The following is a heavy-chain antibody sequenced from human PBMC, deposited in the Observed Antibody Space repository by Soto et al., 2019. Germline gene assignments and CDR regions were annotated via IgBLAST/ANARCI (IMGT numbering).Heavy chain of an antibody. V-gene: IGHV1-8*01. J-gene: IGHJ4*02. CDR2: MNPNSGNT. Sequence: GASVKVSCKASGYTFTSYDINWVRQATGQGLEWMGWMNPNSGNTGYAQKFQGRVTMTRNTSISTAYMELSSLTSEDTAVYYCAREKADFGGNSTYFDYWGQGTLVTVSS. D-gene: IGHD2-21*02. CDR3: AREKADFGGNSTYFDY. CDR1: GYTFTSYD.